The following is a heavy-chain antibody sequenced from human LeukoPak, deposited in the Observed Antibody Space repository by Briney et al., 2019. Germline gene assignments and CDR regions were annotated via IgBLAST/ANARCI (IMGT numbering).Heavy chain of an antibody. CDR2: IVHSGDST. Sequence: GGSLRLSCAASGFTFSSYYMRWVRQAPGKGLEWVSTIVHSGDSTYYADSVKGRFTISRDNPKNTLYLQMNSLRAEDTAVYYCAKAPVGHCSGGSCYPFDYWGQGTLVTVSS. V-gene: IGHV3-23*01. CDR3: AKAPVGHCSGGSCYPFDY. D-gene: IGHD2-15*01. CDR1: GFTFSSYY. J-gene: IGHJ4*02.